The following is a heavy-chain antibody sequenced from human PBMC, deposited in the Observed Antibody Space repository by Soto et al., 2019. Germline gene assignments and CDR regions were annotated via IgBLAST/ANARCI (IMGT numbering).Heavy chain of an antibody. Sequence: PGGSLRLSCAASGFTFSNAWMSWVRQAPGKGLEWVGRIKSKTDGGTTDYAAPVKGRFTISRDDSKNTLYLQMNSLKTEDTAVYYCTTSYYYGSGSYYAMYYFDYWGQGTLVTVYS. D-gene: IGHD3-10*01. CDR3: TTSYYYGSGSYYAMYYFDY. CDR2: IKSKTDGGTT. V-gene: IGHV3-15*01. CDR1: GFTFSNAW. J-gene: IGHJ4*02.